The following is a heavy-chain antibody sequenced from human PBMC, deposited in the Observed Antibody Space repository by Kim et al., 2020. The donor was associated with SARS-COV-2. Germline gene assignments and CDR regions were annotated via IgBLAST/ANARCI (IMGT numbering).Heavy chain of an antibody. Sequence: GGSLRLSCAASGFTFSSYGMTWVRHAPGKGLEWVSSISGSGGSTHYADSVKGRFTISRDNSKKTLHVQMNSLRAEDTAVYYCAKDRDQSSSSSYGMDVWGQGTTVTVSS. CDR1: GFTFSSYG. CDR2: ISGSGGST. CDR3: AKDRDQSSSSSYGMDV. V-gene: IGHV3-23*01. J-gene: IGHJ6*02. D-gene: IGHD6-13*01.